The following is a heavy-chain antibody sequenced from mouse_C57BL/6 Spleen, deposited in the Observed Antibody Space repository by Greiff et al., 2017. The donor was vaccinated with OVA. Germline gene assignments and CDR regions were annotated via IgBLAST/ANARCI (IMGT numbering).Heavy chain of an antibody. CDR2: IWGVGST. J-gene: IGHJ3*01. Sequence: QVQLQQSGPGLVAPSQSLSITCTVSGFSLTSYGVDWVRQSPGKGLVWLGVIWGVGSTNYNSALKSRLSISKDNSKSQVFLKMNSLQTDDTAMYYCASSDGYYGTPFAYWGQGTLVTVSA. CDR1: GFSLTSYG. CDR3: ASSDGYYGTPFAY. D-gene: IGHD2-3*01. V-gene: IGHV2-6*01.